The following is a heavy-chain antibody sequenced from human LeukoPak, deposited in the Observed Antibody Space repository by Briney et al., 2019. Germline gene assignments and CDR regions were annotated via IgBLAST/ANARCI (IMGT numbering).Heavy chain of an antibody. CDR3: AREGGGPSGPLDY. CDR1: GFTFSINY. D-gene: IGHD3-3*01. V-gene: IGHV3-66*01. J-gene: IGHJ4*02. Sequence: GGSLRLSCAASGFTFSINYMTWVRQAPGGGLGWVSVIYGGGHTYYADSVNGRFTISRDNSKNTLYLQMNSLRAEDTAVYYCAREGGGPSGPLDYWGQGTLVTVSS. CDR2: IYGGGHT.